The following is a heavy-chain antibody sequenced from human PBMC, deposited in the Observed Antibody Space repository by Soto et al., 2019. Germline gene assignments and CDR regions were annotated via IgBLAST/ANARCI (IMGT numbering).Heavy chain of an antibody. D-gene: IGHD1-7*01. Sequence: PSETLSLTCTVSGGSISSYYWSWIRQPPGKGLEWIGYIYYSGSTNYNPSLKSRVTISVDTSKNQFSLKLSSVTAADTAVYYCARVTYNWNYYAFDIWGQGTMVTVSS. CDR1: GGSISSYY. CDR2: IYYSGST. CDR3: ARVTYNWNYYAFDI. V-gene: IGHV4-59*01. J-gene: IGHJ3*02.